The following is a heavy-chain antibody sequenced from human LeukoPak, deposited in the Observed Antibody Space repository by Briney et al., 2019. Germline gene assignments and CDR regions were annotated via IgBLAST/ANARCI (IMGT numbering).Heavy chain of an antibody. Sequence: GGSLRLSCAASGFTFSDYYMSWLRQAPGKGLEWVSYISSSGSTIYYADSVKGRFTISRDNAKNSLYLQMNSLRAEDTAVYYCARAFVPGYYYMDVWGKGTTVTVSS. D-gene: IGHD2-2*01. V-gene: IGHV3-11*01. CDR1: GFTFSDYY. CDR3: ARAFVPGYYYMDV. J-gene: IGHJ6*03. CDR2: ISSSGSTI.